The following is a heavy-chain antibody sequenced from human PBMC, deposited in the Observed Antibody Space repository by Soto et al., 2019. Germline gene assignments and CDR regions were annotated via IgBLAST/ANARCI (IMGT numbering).Heavy chain of an antibody. D-gene: IGHD6-25*01. CDR3: ARQGAAFRDYYYGMDV. Sequence: QVQLVQSGAEVKKPGSSVKVSCKASGGTFSRYAISWVRQAPGQGLEWMGGIIPIFGTANYAQKFQGRVTITADEPTSTAFMELRSLRSEDTAVYYCARQGAAFRDYYYGMDVWGQGTTVTVSS. J-gene: IGHJ6*02. CDR1: GGTFSRYA. V-gene: IGHV1-69*12. CDR2: IIPIFGTA.